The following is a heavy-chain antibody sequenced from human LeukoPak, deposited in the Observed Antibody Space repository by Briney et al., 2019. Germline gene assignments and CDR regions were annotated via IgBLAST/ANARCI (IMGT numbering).Heavy chain of an antibody. Sequence: ASVKVSCKASGYTFTSYGIGWVRQAPGQGLEWLGWIGAYNGNTNYAQKLQGRVTMTTDTSTSTAYMELRSLRSDDTAVYYCARALYGDYDYYYYGMDVWGQGTTVTVSS. V-gene: IGHV1-18*01. CDR3: ARALYGDYDYYYYGMDV. D-gene: IGHD4-17*01. CDR2: IGAYNGNT. CDR1: GYTFTSYG. J-gene: IGHJ6*02.